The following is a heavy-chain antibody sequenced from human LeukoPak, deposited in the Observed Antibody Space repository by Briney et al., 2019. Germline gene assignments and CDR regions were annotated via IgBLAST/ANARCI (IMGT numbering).Heavy chain of an antibody. Sequence: GGSLRLSCAASGFTLSSYSMNWVRQAPGKGLEWVSSISSSSSYIYYADSVKGRFTISRDNAKNSLYLQMNSLRAEDTAVYYCARTNWGEGIDYWGQGTLVTVSS. CDR1: GFTLSSYS. D-gene: IGHD7-27*01. CDR3: ARTNWGEGIDY. CDR2: ISSSSSYI. J-gene: IGHJ4*02. V-gene: IGHV3-21*01.